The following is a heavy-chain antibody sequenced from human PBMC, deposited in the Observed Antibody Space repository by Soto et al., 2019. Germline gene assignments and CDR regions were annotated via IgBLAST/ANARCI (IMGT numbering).Heavy chain of an antibody. Sequence: QVQLQESGPGLVKPSETLSLTCSVSGGSVRSGDFYWSWIRQHPGKGLEWIGYIHYRGNTYYNPSLKSRVTSSVDTSKSQFYLRLSSVTAADTAVYFCARSASAEKFDYWGQGTLVAVSS. V-gene: IGHV4-31*03. J-gene: IGHJ4*02. CDR2: IHYRGNT. CDR1: GGSVRSGDFY. D-gene: IGHD6-25*01. CDR3: ARSASAEKFDY.